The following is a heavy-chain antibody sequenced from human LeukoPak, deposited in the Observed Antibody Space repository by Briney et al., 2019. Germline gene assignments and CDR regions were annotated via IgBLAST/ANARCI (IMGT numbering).Heavy chain of an antibody. V-gene: IGHV3-7*01. CDR3: TRDVWFSFDY. Sequence: GGSLRLSCAASGFTFSGHWMSWVRQAPGKGLEWVAKIKPDGSEEYYVYSVKGRFTISRDNTKNSLYLQMNSLRAEDTAVYYCTRDVWFSFDYWGQGTLVTVSS. CDR2: IKPDGSEE. D-gene: IGHD3-10*01. CDR1: GFTFSGHW. J-gene: IGHJ4*02.